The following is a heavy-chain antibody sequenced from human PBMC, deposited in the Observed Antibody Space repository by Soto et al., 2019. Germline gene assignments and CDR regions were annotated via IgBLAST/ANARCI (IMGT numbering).Heavy chain of an antibody. CDR2: IYYDGTT. V-gene: IGHV4-39*01. CDR1: GDSINTHLYY. J-gene: IGHJ4*02. Sequence: QLQLQESGPGLVKPSETLSLTCTVSGDSINTHLYYWGWVRQSPGKGLEWIATIYYDGTTFYSPSLKSRVTISEDTSKNQFSLNLNSVTATDTAVYYCARRRHGYFDSWGQGTLVTVSS. CDR3: ARRRHGYFDS.